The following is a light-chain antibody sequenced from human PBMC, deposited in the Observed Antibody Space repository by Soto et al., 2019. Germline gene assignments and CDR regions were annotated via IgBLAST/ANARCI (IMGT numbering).Light chain of an antibody. CDR1: QSISNY. V-gene: IGKV1-39*01. Sequence: DIQMTQSPSSLSASVGDRVTITVLASQSISNYLNWYQQKPGKAPKLLIYTASSLQSGVPSRFGGSGSGTDFTLTISSLQPEDFANYYCQQSYSTSITFGQGTRLEIK. CDR2: TAS. J-gene: IGKJ5*01. CDR3: QQSYSTSIT.